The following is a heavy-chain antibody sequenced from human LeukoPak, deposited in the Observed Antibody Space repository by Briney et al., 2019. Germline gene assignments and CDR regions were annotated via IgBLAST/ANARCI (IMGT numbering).Heavy chain of an antibody. Sequence: SETLSLTCTVSGDSISGYFWSWIRQPAGKGLEWIGRMHADGDSNYNPSLKSRITLSFDTPKNQFCLKLSSVTAADTAVYYCAREDSSGWTENFYYWGQGTLVTVSS. V-gene: IGHV4-4*07. CDR2: MHADGDS. J-gene: IGHJ4*02. CDR3: AREDSSGWTENFYY. CDR1: GDSISGYF. D-gene: IGHD6-19*01.